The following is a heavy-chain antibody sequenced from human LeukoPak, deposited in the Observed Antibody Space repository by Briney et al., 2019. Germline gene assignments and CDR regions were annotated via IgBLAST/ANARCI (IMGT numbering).Heavy chain of an antibody. J-gene: IGHJ4*02. V-gene: IGHV3-9*01. CDR3: AKGRDFWSGYPTPFDY. Sequence: PGRSLRLSCAASGFTFDDYAMHWVRQAPGKGLEWVSGISWNRGSIGYADSAKGRFTISRDNAKNSLYLQMNSLRAEDTALYYCAKGRDFWSGYPTPFDYWGQGTLVTVSS. D-gene: IGHD3-3*01. CDR2: ISWNRGSI. CDR1: GFTFDDYA.